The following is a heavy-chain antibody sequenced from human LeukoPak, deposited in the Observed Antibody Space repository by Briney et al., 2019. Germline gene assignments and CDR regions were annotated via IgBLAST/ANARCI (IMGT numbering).Heavy chain of an antibody. CDR3: ASSGLDLNWFDP. V-gene: IGHV4-59*01. D-gene: IGHD1-14*01. CDR1: GGSISSYY. Sequence: SETLSLTCTVSGGSISSYYWSWIRQPPGKGLEWIGYIYYSGSTNYNPSLKSRVTISVDTSKNQFSLKLSSVAAADTAVYYCASSGLDLNWFDPWGQGTLVTVSS. J-gene: IGHJ5*02. CDR2: IYYSGST.